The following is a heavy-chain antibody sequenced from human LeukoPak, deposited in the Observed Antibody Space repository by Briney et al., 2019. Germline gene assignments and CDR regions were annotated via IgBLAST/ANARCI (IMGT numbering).Heavy chain of an antibody. CDR1: GGSISSSSYY. Sequence: PSETLPLTCTVSGGSISSSSYYWGWIRQPPGKGLEWIGSIYYSGSTYYNPSLKSRVTISVDTSKNQFSLKLSSVTAADTAVYYCARRANSWSYYFDYWGQGTLVTVSS. CDR3: ARRANSWSYYFDY. V-gene: IGHV4-39*01. D-gene: IGHD6-13*01. CDR2: IYYSGST. J-gene: IGHJ4*02.